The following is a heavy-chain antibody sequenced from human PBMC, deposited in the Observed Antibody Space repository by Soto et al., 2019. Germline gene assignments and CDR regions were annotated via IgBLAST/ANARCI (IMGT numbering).Heavy chain of an antibody. CDR1: GYIFTSYY. Sequence: QVLLVQSGAEVKRPGTSVKVSCKASGYIFTSYYVHWVRQIPGQGLEWMGWINPNTGGTNYAQRFEGRVTMTRDTSISTAYMELSRLTSDDTAIYFCARVRPWREFDPWGQGTLVTVSS. CDR2: INPNTGGT. J-gene: IGHJ5*02. CDR3: ARVRPWREFDP. D-gene: IGHD3-3*01. V-gene: IGHV1-2*02.